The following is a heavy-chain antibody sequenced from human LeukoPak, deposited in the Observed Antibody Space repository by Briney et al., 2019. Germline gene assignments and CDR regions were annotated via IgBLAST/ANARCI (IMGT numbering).Heavy chain of an antibody. V-gene: IGHV1-18*01. CDR2: ISAYNGNT. D-gene: IGHD3-22*01. CDR3: ARLWRYYYDSSGYYSGAFYI. J-gene: IGHJ3*02. Sequence: ASVKVSCKASGYIFTSYGISWVRQAPGQGLEWMGWISAYNGNTNYAQKLQGRVTMTTDTSTTTAYMELRSLISEDTPVYYCARLWRYYYDSSGYYSGAFYIWGQGTMVTVSS. CDR1: GYIFTSYG.